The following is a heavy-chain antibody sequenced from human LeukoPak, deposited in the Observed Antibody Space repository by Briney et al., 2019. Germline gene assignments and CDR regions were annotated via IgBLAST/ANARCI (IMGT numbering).Heavy chain of an antibody. CDR3: ARDHYSSSWYNRGYYYYGMDV. CDR1: GFTFSSYE. CDR2: ISSSGSTI. D-gene: IGHD6-13*01. V-gene: IGHV3-48*03. J-gene: IGHJ6*02. Sequence: GGSLRLSCAASGFTFSSYEMSWVRQAPGKGLEWVSYISSSGSTIYYADSVKGRFTISRDNAKNSLYLQMNSLRAEDTAVYYCARDHYSSSWYNRGYYYYGMDVWGQGTTVTVSS.